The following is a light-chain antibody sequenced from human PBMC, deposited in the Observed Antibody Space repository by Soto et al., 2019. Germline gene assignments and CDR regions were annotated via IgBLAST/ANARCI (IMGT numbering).Light chain of an antibody. Sequence: QSVLTQPASASGSPGQSVTISCTGTSSDVGDYNYVSWYQQHPGKAPKLMTYEVSKRPSGVPDRFSGSKSGNTASLTVSGLQAEDEADYYCSSYAGSNNFVFGTGTKVTVL. CDR2: EVS. CDR3: SSYAGSNNFV. V-gene: IGLV2-8*01. J-gene: IGLJ1*01. CDR1: SSDVGDYNY.